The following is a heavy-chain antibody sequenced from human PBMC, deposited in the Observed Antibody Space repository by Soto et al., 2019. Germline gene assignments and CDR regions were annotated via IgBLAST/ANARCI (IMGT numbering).Heavy chain of an antibody. CDR1: GGSFSGYY. Sequence: QVQLQQWGAGLLKPSETLSLTCAVYGGSFSGYYWSWIRQPPGKGLEWIGEINHSGSTNYNPSLKSRVTIPVYTSKIQFALKLSSVTAADTAVYYCARQMRLRGDRDYYYYGMDVCGQGTTVTVSS. D-gene: IGHD4-17*01. CDR3: ARQMRLRGDRDYYYYGMDV. V-gene: IGHV4-34*01. CDR2: INHSGST. J-gene: IGHJ6*02.